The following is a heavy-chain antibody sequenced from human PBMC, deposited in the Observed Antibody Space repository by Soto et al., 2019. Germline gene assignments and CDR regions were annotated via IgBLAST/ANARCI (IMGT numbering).Heavy chain of an antibody. CDR3: ARDAGPYSYRLRAAFDI. J-gene: IGHJ3*02. CDR2: IYYSGST. D-gene: IGHD5-18*01. V-gene: IGHV4-61*08. CDR1: GGSVSSGGYY. Sequence: SETLSLTCTVSGGSVSSGGYYWSWIRQPPGKGLEWIGYIYYSGSTNDNPSLKSRVTISVDTSKNQFYLKLSSVTAADTAVYYCARDAGPYSYRLRAAFDIWGQGTMVTVSS.